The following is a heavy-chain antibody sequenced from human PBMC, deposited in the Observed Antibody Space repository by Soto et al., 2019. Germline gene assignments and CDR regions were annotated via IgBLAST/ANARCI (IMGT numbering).Heavy chain of an antibody. Sequence: QVQLVESGGGVVQPGRSLRLSCAASGFTFSSYAMHWVRQAPGKGLEWVAVISYDGSNKYYADSVKGRFTISRDNSKNTLYLQMNSLRAEDTAVYYCARDSVGIAGFMDVWGQGTTVTVSS. V-gene: IGHV3-30-3*01. CDR3: ARDSVGIAGFMDV. J-gene: IGHJ6*02. D-gene: IGHD6-13*01. CDR2: ISYDGSNK. CDR1: GFTFSSYA.